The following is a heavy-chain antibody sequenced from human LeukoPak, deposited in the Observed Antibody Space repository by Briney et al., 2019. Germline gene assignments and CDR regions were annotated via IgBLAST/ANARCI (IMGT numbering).Heavy chain of an antibody. CDR2: IYYSGST. J-gene: IGHJ3*02. V-gene: IGHV4-39*01. CDR3: ARHSLGIVGAGSLGDAFDI. D-gene: IGHD1-26*01. CDR1: GGSISSSSYY. Sequence: SETLSLTCTVSGGSISSSSYYWGWIRQPPGKGLEWIGSIYYSGSTYYNPSLESRVTISVDTSKNQFSLKLSSVTAADTAVYYCARHSLGIVGAGSLGDAFDIWGQGTMVTVSS.